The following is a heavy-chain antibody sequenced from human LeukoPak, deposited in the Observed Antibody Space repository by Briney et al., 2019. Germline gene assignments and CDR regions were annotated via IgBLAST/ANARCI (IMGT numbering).Heavy chain of an antibody. CDR2: IKQDGSEK. Sequence: GGSLRLSCTTSGFNFRACWMGWVRQAPGKGLEWVANIKQDGSEKHYVDSVRGRFTISRDNAKNSVYLQIDSLRAEDTAVFYCARDKDWICRNGLCFTGYSEYWGRGTPVTVSS. D-gene: IGHD2-8*01. CDR3: ARDKDWICRNGLCFTGYSEY. CDR1: GFNFRACW. J-gene: IGHJ4*02. V-gene: IGHV3-7*01.